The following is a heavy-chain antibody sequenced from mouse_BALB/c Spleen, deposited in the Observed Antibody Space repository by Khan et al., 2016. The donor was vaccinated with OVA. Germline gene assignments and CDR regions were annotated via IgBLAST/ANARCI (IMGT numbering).Heavy chain of an antibody. Sequence: QVQLKQSGPGLAAPSQSLSITCTISGFSLTNYGVHWVRQPPGKGLEWLVVIWSDGSTTYNSALKSRLTITKDNSQSQVFLKMNSLQTDDTAIYFCARQPYYDYNILDYWGQGTSVTVSS. CDR1: GFSLTNYG. CDR3: ARQPYYDYNILDY. V-gene: IGHV2-6-1*01. J-gene: IGHJ4*01. CDR2: IWSDGST. D-gene: IGHD2-4*01.